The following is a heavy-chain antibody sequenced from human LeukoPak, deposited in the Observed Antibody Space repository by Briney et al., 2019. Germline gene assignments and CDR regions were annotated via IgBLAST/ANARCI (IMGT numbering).Heavy chain of an antibody. CDR2: IKQDGSEK. V-gene: IGHV3-7*01. CDR1: GFTFSSYW. D-gene: IGHD2-21*02. CDR3: ARDPRSKGGDWGDFDY. Sequence: GGSLRLSCAASGFTFSSYWMSWVRQAPGKGLEWVANIKQDGSEKYYVDSVKGRFTISRDNAKNSLYLRMNSLRAEDTAVYYCARDPRSKGGDWGDFDYWGQGTLVTVSS. J-gene: IGHJ4*02.